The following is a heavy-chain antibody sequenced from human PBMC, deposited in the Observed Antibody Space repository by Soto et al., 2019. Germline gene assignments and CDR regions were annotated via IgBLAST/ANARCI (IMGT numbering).Heavy chain of an antibody. Sequence: QVTFKESGPVLVKPTETLTLTCTVSGFALNDARMGVSWIRQPPGKALEWLAHIFSNDAKFYNPALKSRLTISTDTSKSQVVLTMTDMDPVDTATYYCARILEITMIRGPWGQGTLVTVSS. CDR2: IFSNDAK. CDR3: ARILEITMIRGP. CDR1: GFALNDARMG. V-gene: IGHV2-26*01. J-gene: IGHJ5*02. D-gene: IGHD3-10*01.